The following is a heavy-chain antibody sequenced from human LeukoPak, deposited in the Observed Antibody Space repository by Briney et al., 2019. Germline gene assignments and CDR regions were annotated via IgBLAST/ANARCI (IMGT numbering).Heavy chain of an antibody. CDR3: AKDSRDPIVGATGETTFDY. V-gene: IGHV3-30*02. Sequence: QAGGALRLSCAASGFTFSSYEMNWVRQAPGKGLEWVAFIRYDGSNKYYADSVKGRFTISRDNSKNTLYLQMNSLRAEDTAVYYCAKDSRDPIVGATGETTFDYWGQGTLVTVSS. D-gene: IGHD1-26*01. CDR2: IRYDGSNK. J-gene: IGHJ4*02. CDR1: GFTFSSYE.